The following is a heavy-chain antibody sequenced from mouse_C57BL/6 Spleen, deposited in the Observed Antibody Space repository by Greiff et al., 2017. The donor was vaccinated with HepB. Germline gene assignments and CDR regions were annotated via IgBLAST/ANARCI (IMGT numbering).Heavy chain of an antibody. CDR1: GYTFTSYW. J-gene: IGHJ3*01. V-gene: IGHV1-50*01. D-gene: IGHD2-4*01. Sequence: QVQLQQPGAELVKPGASVKLSCKASGYTFTSYWMQWVKQRPGQGLEWIGEIDPSDSYTNYNQKFKGKATLTVDTSSSTAYMQLSSLTSEDSAVYYCARDGDYDDGFAYWGQGTLVTVSA. CDR3: ARDGDYDDGFAY. CDR2: IDPSDSYT.